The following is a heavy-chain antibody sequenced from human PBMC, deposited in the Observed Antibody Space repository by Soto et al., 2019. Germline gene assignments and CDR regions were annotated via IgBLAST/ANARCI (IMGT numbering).Heavy chain of an antibody. CDR1: GYSFTSYC. V-gene: IGHV5-51*01. CDR2: IYPGDSDT. J-gene: IGHJ6*04. D-gene: IGHD5-12*01. CDR3: ASRSGYDAYYYGMDV. Sequence: GESLKISCKGSGYSFTSYCIGWVRQMPGKGLEWMGIIYPGDSDTRYSPSFQGQVTTSADKSISTAYLQWSSLKASDTAMYYCASRSGYDAYYYGMDVWGKGTTVTVSS.